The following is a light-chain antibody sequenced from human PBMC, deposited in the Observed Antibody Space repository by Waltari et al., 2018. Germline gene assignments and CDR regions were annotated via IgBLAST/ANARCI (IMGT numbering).Light chain of an antibody. CDR1: SSDFGNYNR. V-gene: IGLV2-23*02. CDR2: AVS. Sequence: QSALTQPASVSGSPGQSITIPCTGTSSDFGNYNRVSWYQQHPGKAPKLMIYAVSKRPSGVSDRFSGSKSGDMASLTISGLQPEDEAEYFCSSYAGSSKGVFGGGTKVTVL. CDR3: SSYAGSSKGV. J-gene: IGLJ2*01.